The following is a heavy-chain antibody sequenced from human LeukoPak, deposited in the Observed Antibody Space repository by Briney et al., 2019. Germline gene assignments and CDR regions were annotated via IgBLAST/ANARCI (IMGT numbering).Heavy chain of an antibody. J-gene: IGHJ6*03. Sequence: ASVKVSCKASGYTFTSYDINWVRQATGQGLEWMGWMNPNIGNTGYAQKFQSRVTMTRNTSISTAYMELSSLRSEDTAVYYCARHDYSNSLGYMDVWGKGTTVTVSS. CDR2: MNPNIGNT. V-gene: IGHV1-8*01. CDR1: GYTFTSYD. CDR3: ARHDYSNSLGYMDV. D-gene: IGHD4-11*01.